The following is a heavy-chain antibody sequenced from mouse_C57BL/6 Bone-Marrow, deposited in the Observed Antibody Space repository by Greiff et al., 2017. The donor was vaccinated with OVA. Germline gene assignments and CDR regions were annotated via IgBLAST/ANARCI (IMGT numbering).Heavy chain of an antibody. CDR3: ASVPIYYDYDETY. Sequence: VQLKESGAELMKPGASVKLSCKATGYTFTGYWIEWVKQRPGHGLEWIGEILPGRGSTNYTEKFKGKATFTADTSSNTAYMQLSSLTTEDSAIYYCASVPIYYDYDETYWGKGTLVTVSA. CDR2: ILPGRGST. V-gene: IGHV1-9*01. J-gene: IGHJ3*01. CDR1: GYTFTGYW. D-gene: IGHD2-4*01.